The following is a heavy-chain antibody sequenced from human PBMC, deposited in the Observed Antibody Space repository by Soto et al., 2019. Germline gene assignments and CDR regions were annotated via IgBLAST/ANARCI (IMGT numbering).Heavy chain of an antibody. CDR3: AKDLYSSSWGYFQH. CDR1: RFTFSSYA. CDR2: ISGSGSST. Sequence: GGSLRLSCAASRFTFSSYAMSWVRQAPGKGLEWVSAISGSGSSTYYADSVKGRFTISRDNSKNTLYLQMNSLRAEDTAVYYCAKDLYSSSWGYFQHWGQGTLVTVSS. V-gene: IGHV3-23*01. J-gene: IGHJ1*01. D-gene: IGHD6-13*01.